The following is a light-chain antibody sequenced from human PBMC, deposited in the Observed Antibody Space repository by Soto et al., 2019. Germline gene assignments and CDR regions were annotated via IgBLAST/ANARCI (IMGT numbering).Light chain of an antibody. J-gene: IGLJ3*02. CDR1: SSNIGRNT. CDR3: AAWDDSLNGWV. V-gene: IGLV1-44*01. Sequence: QSVLTQPTSASGTPGQRVTISCSGSSSNIGRNTVNWYQQLPGTAPKLLIYSNNQRPSGVPDRFSGSKSGTSASRAISGLQSEDEADYYCAAWDDSLNGWVFGGGTKLTVL. CDR2: SNN.